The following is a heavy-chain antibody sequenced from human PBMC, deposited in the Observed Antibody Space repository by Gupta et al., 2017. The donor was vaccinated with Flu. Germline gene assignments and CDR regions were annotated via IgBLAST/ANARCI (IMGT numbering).Heavy chain of an antibody. V-gene: IGHV3-30*18. CDR2: ISYDGSNK. D-gene: IGHD2-15*01. Sequence: QAPGKGLGWVAVISYDGSNKYYADSVKGRFTISRDNSKNTLYLQMNSLRAEDTAVYYCAKGGGYCSGGSCYRYYYYYGMDVWGQGTTVTVSS. CDR3: AKGGGYCSGGSCYRYYYYYGMDV. J-gene: IGHJ6*02.